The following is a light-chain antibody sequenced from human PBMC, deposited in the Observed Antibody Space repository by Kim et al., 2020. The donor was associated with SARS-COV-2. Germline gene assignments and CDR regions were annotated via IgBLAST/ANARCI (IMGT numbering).Light chain of an antibody. V-gene: IGLV8-61*01. J-gene: IGLJ2*01. CDR2: NTN. Sequence: QTVVTQEPSFSVSPGGTVTLTCGLSSGSVSTSYYPSWYQQTPGQAPRTLIYNTNTRSSGVPDRFSGSILGNKAALTITGAQADDESDYYCVLYMGSGSAFGGGTQLTVL. CDR1: SGSVSTSYY. CDR3: VLYMGSGSA.